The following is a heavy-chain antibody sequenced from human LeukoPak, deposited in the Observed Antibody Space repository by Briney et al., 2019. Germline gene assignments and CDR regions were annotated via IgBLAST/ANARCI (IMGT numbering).Heavy chain of an antibody. Sequence: SETLSLTCTVSGGSISSYYWGWIRQPPGKGLEWIGGIYYSGSTYYNPSLKSRVTISVDTSKSQFSLKLSSVTAADTAVYYCAGKRGSYWFDPWGQGTLVTVSS. J-gene: IGHJ5*02. CDR1: GGSISSYY. V-gene: IGHV4-39*01. CDR2: IYYSGST. CDR3: AGKRGSYWFDP. D-gene: IGHD5-12*01.